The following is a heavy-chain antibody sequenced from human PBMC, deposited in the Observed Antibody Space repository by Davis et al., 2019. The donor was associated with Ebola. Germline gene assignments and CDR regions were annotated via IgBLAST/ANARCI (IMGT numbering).Heavy chain of an antibody. CDR1: GFTFTTYT. J-gene: IGHJ4*02. D-gene: IGHD4-17*01. CDR2: ISSTGSYI. Sequence: GESLKISCEASGFTFTTYTMNWVRQAPGKGLEWVSSISSTGSYIFYADSVKGRFTISRDNAKNSLYLQMNSLRVEDSALYYCARDLYGDYTFDYWGQGTPVTVSS. V-gene: IGHV3-21*01. CDR3: ARDLYGDYTFDY.